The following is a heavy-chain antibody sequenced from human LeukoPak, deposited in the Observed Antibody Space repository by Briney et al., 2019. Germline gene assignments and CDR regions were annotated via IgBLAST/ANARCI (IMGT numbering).Heavy chain of an antibody. V-gene: IGHV4-39*01. J-gene: IGHJ4*02. CDR2: IYYSGNT. D-gene: IGHD3/OR15-3a*01. CDR1: GVSIRSTSYY. CDR3: ARQTGSGLFILP. Sequence: SETLSLTCTVSGVSIRSTSYYWGWIRQPPGKGLEWIGSIYYSGNTYYNASLKSQVSISIDTSKNQFSLRLTSVTAADTAVYYCARQTGSGLFILPGGQGTLVTVSS.